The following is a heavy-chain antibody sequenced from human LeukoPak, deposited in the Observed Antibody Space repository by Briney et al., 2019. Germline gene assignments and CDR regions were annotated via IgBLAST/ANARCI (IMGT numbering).Heavy chain of an antibody. J-gene: IGHJ4*02. D-gene: IGHD1-26*01. Sequence: GGSLRLSCAASGFTFSSYGMHWVRQAPGKGLEWVAVIWYDGSNKYYADSVKGRFTISRDNSKNTLYLQMNSLRAEDTAVYYCARIPHSIVGATTDYWGQGTLVTVSS. CDR3: ARIPHSIVGATTDY. V-gene: IGHV3-33*01. CDR1: GFTFSSYG. CDR2: IWYDGSNK.